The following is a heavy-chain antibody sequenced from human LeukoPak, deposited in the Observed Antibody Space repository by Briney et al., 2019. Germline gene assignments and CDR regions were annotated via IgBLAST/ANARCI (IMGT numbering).Heavy chain of an antibody. CDR2: ISAYNGNT. CDR1: GYTFTGYG. V-gene: IGHV1-18*01. J-gene: IGHJ4*02. D-gene: IGHD2-15*01. CDR3: ARYCSGGSCYWFGFDY. Sequence: ASVKVSCKASGYTFTGYGISWVRQAPGQGLEWMGWISAYNGNTNYAQKLQGRVTMTTDTSTSTAYMELGSLRSDDTAVYYCARYCSGGSCYWFGFDYWGQGTLVTVSS.